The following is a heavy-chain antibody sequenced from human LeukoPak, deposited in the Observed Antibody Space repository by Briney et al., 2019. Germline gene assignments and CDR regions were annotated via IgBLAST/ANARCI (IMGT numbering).Heavy chain of an antibody. V-gene: IGHV3-20*04. Sequence: GGSLRLSCAASGFTFDDYGMSWVRQAPGKGLEWVSGIIWNGGSIVYADSVKGRFTISRENAKNSLYLQMNSLRAEDTALYYCAREGLRYFDWPIDYWGQGTLVTVSS. D-gene: IGHD3-9*01. CDR1: GFTFDDYG. CDR2: IIWNGGSI. J-gene: IGHJ4*02. CDR3: AREGLRYFDWPIDY.